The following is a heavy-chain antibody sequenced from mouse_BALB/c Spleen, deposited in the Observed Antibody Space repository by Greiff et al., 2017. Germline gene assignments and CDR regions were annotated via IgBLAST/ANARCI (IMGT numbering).Heavy chain of an antibody. CDR3: VRLRITGLDY. V-gene: IGHV10-1*02. J-gene: IGHJ4*01. CDR1: GFTFNTYA. D-gene: IGHD2-4*01. Sequence: EVMLVESGGGLVQPKGSLKLSCAASGFTFNTYAMNWVRQAPGKGLEWVARIRSKSNNYATYYADSVKDRFTISRDDSQSMLYLQMNNLKTEDTAMYYCVRLRITGLDYWGQGTSVTVSS. CDR2: IRSKSNNYAT.